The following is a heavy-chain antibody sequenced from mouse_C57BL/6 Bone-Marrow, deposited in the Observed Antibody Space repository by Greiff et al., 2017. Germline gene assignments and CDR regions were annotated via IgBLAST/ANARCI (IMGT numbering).Heavy chain of an antibody. CDR2: IYPGSGST. D-gene: IGHD1-1*01. CDR3: ARYYGSEGAIDY. CDR1: GYTFTSYW. Sequence: QVQLQQPGAELVKPGASVKMSCKASGYTFTSYWITWVKQRPGQGLEWIGDIYPGSGSTNYNEKFKSKATLTVDTSSSTAYMQLSSLTSEDSAVYYCARYYGSEGAIDYWGQGTSVTGSA. J-gene: IGHJ4*01. V-gene: IGHV1-55*01.